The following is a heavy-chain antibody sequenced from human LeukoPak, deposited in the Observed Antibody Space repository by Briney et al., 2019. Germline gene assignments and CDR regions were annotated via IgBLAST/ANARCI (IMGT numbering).Heavy chain of an antibody. CDR3: ARVGDGALGY. Sequence: GGSLRLSCAASGFTFSTYAVNWVRQAPGKGLEWVSAISSTGLTTYYADSVKGRLSISRDNSKNTLYLQVNSLRAEDTAVYYCARVGDGALGYWGQGTLVTVSS. J-gene: IGHJ4*02. CDR2: ISSTGLTT. CDR1: GFTFSTYA. D-gene: IGHD5-24*01. V-gene: IGHV3-23*01.